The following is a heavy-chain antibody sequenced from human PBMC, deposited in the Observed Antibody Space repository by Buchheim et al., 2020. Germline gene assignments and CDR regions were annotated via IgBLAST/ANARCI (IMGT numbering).Heavy chain of an antibody. Sequence: EVQLVESGGGLVKPGGSLRLSCAASGFTFSNAWMSWVRQAPGKGLEWVGRIKSKTDGGTTDYAAPVKGRFTTSRDDSKNTLYLQMNSLKTEDTAVYYCTTALRFLEWLLPWYYYYGMDVWGQGTT. J-gene: IGHJ6*02. CDR3: TTALRFLEWLLPWYYYYGMDV. D-gene: IGHD3-3*01. V-gene: IGHV3-15*01. CDR1: GFTFSNAW. CDR2: IKSKTDGGTT.